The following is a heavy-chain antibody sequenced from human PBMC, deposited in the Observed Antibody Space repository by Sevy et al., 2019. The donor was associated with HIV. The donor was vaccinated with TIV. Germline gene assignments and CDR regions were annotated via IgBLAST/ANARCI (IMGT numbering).Heavy chain of an antibody. CDR1: GFTFSSYA. J-gene: IGHJ6*02. D-gene: IGHD3-9*01. CDR3: AKDLTHFPGCMDV. V-gene: IGHV3-23*01. Sequence: GGSLRLSCAASGFTFSSYAMTWVRQPPGKGLEWVSSFSGSGGSTYYADSVKGRFAISRDNSKNTLYLQMNSLRAEDTAVYYCAKDLTHFPGCMDVWGQGTTVTVSS. CDR2: FSGSGGST.